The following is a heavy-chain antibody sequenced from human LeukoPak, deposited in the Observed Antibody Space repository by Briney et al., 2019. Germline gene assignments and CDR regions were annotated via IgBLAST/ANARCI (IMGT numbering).Heavy chain of an antibody. CDR2: IGTAGDP. J-gene: IGHJ6*02. CDR1: GFTFSSYD. D-gene: IGHD5-18*01. CDR3: ARGEFRRYSYDYFYGMDV. V-gene: IGHV3-13*05. Sequence: GGSLRLSSAASGFTFSSYDMHWVRRVTGKGLEWVSAIGTAGDPYYPGSVKGRFSISRENAKNSLYLQMNSLRVGDTAVYYCARGEFRRYSYDYFYGMDVWGRGTTVTVSS.